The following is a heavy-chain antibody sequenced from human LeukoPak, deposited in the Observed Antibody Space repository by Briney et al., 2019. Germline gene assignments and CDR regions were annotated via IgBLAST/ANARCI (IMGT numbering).Heavy chain of an antibody. CDR2: IYPGDSDT. V-gene: IGHV5-51*01. D-gene: IGHD5-18*01. Sequence: GESLKISWKGSGYSFTNYWIAWVRQMPGKGLEWMGIIYPGDSDTRYSPSFQGQVTISADKSITTAYLQWNSLKASDTAMYYCARRHKRGAYSYGVDYWGQGTLVTVSS. CDR1: GYSFTNYW. J-gene: IGHJ4*02. CDR3: ARRHKRGAYSYGVDY.